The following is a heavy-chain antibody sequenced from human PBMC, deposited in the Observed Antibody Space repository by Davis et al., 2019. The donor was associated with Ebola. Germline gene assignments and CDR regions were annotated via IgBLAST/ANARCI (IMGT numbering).Heavy chain of an antibody. CDR3: ARTKSHRWGTISSWFDP. J-gene: IGHJ5*02. Sequence: AASVKVSCKASGYTFTSYDINWVRQAAGQGLEWMGWMNPNSGNTGYAQKFQGRVTVTRNTSISTAYMELSSLTADDTAVYYCARTKSHRWGTISSWFDPWDQGTLVTVSS. CDR1: GYTFTSYD. D-gene: IGHD2-8*01. V-gene: IGHV1-8*01. CDR2: MNPNSGNT.